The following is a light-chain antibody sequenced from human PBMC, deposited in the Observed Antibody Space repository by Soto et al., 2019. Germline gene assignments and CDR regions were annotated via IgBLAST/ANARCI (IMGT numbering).Light chain of an antibody. V-gene: IGKV1-12*01. CDR3: QQGKTFPFT. J-gene: IGKJ3*01. Sequence: IQMTQSPRSVSASVGDTVTLSCQTSHGVSGWLAWYQQKPGKAPTLLIYTVSNLESGVPSRFSGSGSGTDFSLTITHLQPEDFATYFCQQGKTFPFTFSPGTKVEVK. CDR2: TVS. CDR1: HGVSGW.